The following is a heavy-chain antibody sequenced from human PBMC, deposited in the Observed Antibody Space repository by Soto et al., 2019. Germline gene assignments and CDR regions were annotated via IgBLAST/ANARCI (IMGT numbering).Heavy chain of an antibody. V-gene: IGHV3-9*01. CDR2: ISWNSGSI. J-gene: IGHJ4*02. D-gene: IGHD3-9*01. Sequence: EVQRVESGGGLVQPGRSLRLSCTASGFTFDDYAMHWVRQAPGKGLEWVSGISWNSGSIGYADSVKGRFTISRDNAKNSLYLQMNSLRAEDTALYYCAKEGVLRYFDWLSEFDYWGQGTLVTVSS. CDR1: GFTFDDYA. CDR3: AKEGVLRYFDWLSEFDY.